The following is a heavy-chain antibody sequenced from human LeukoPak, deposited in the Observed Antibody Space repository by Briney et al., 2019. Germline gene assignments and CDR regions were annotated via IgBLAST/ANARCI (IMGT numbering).Heavy chain of an antibody. CDR1: GFTFSSYG. D-gene: IGHD2-15*01. Sequence: PGGSLRLSCAASGFTFSSYGMHWVRQAPGKGLVWVSRINPDGSRTDYADSVKGRFTISRDNAKNTLYLQMNSLRAEDTAVYFCARDLRGQRDYWGQGTLVTVSS. V-gene: IGHV3-74*01. CDR3: ARDLRGQRDY. J-gene: IGHJ4*02. CDR2: INPDGSRT.